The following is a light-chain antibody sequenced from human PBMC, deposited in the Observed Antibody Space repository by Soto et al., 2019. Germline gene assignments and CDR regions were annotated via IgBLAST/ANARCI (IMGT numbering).Light chain of an antibody. V-gene: IGLV2-14*01. J-gene: IGLJ7*01. Sequence: QSVLTQPASVSGSPGQSITISCTGTSTDIGGYNNVSWYQQHPDKAPKLLIYDVTHRPSGVSNRFSGSKSGNTASLTISGLQAEDEADYYCSSSTSGNKAVFGGGTHLTVL. CDR2: DVT. CDR1: STDIGGYNN. CDR3: SSSTSGNKAV.